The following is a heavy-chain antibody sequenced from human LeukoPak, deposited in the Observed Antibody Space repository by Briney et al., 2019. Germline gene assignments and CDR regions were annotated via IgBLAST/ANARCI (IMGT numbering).Heavy chain of an antibody. J-gene: IGHJ3*02. CDR1: GYSFTSYW. D-gene: IGHD3/OR15-3a*01. Sequence: GESLKISCKGSGYSFTSYWIGWVRQLPGKGLEWMGRIDSGDSYTNYKPSFQGHVTISVDKSINTAYLQWSSLKASDTAMYYCARHVSYYDSLNGNADAFDIWGQGTMVTVSS. V-gene: IGHV5-10-1*01. CDR2: IDSGDSYT. CDR3: ARHVSYYDSLNGNADAFDI.